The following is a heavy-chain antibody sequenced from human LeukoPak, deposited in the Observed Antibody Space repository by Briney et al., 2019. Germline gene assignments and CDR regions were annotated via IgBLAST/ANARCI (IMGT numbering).Heavy chain of an antibody. D-gene: IGHD7-27*01. J-gene: IGHJ4*02. Sequence: SGGSLRLSCAASGFTFSSYGMHWVRQAPGKGLEWVAVISYDGSNKHYADSVKGRFTISRDNAKNSLFLQMNSLSAEDTAVYYCARITGELRKETAFDYWGQGTLVTVSS. CDR3: ARITGELRKETAFDY. V-gene: IGHV3-30*03. CDR2: ISYDGSNK. CDR1: GFTFSSYG.